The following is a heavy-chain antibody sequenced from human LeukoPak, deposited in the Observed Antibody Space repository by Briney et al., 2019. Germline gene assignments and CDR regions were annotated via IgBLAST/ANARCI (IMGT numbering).Heavy chain of an antibody. Sequence: GGSLRLSCAASGFTFDDYAMHWVRQAPGKGLEWVSGISWNSGSIGYADSVKGRFTISRDNAKNSLYLQMNSLRVDDTAVYYCVSFYETYWGRGTLVTVSS. CDR2: ISWNSGSI. CDR1: GFTFDDYA. J-gene: IGHJ4*02. CDR3: VSFYETY. V-gene: IGHV3-9*01. D-gene: IGHD2-2*01.